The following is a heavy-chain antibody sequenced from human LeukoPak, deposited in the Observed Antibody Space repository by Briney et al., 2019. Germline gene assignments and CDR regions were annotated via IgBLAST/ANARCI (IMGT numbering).Heavy chain of an antibody. D-gene: IGHD3-10*01. CDR2: TSSSGSTI. CDR1: GFTFSSYE. CDR3: ARVLSCYGMDV. J-gene: IGHJ6*02. V-gene: IGHV3-48*03. Sequence: PGGSLRLSCAASGFTFSSYEMNWVRQAPGKGLEWVSYTSSSGSTIYYADSVKGRFTISRDNAKNSLYLQMNSLRAEDTAVYYCARVLSCYGMDVWGQGTTVTVSS.